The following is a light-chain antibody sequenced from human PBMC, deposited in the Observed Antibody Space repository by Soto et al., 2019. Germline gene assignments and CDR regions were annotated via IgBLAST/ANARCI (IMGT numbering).Light chain of an antibody. Sequence: EIVMTQSPATLSVSPGDIATLSCRASQSVSSNLAWYQQTPGQAPRLLIYGASTRATDMSGTFSGRGSGTEFTLTISNVRPEDFAVYYCQQYRSWPRTFGQGTKVDIK. CDR1: QSVSSN. V-gene: IGKV3-15*01. CDR2: GAS. CDR3: QQYRSWPRT. J-gene: IGKJ1*01.